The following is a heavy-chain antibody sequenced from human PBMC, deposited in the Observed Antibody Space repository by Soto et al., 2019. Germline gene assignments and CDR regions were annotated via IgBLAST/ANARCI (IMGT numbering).Heavy chain of an antibody. Sequence: GGSLRLSCAASGFTFSSYAMHWVRQAPGKGLEWMAVISYDGSNKYYADSVKGRFTISRDNSKNTLYLQMNSLRAEDTAVYYCAKDAADWGTTQFGYYYYGMDVWGQGTTVTVSS. CDR3: AKDAADWGTTQFGYYYYGMDV. CDR2: ISYDGSNK. CDR1: GFTFSSYA. J-gene: IGHJ6*02. V-gene: IGHV3-30-3*01. D-gene: IGHD3-16*01.